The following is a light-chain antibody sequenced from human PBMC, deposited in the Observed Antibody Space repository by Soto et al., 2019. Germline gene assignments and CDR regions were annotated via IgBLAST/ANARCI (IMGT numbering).Light chain of an antibody. CDR1: SSNIGAGYD. V-gene: IGLV1-40*01. CDR3: QSYDSSLSGPGV. J-gene: IGLJ3*02. CDR2: GNS. Sequence: QSALTQPPSVSGAPGRRVTISCTGSSSNIGAGYDVHWYQQLPGTAPKLLIYGNSNRPSGVPDRFSGSKSGTSASLAITGLQAEDEADYYCQSYDSSLSGPGVFGGGTKVTVL.